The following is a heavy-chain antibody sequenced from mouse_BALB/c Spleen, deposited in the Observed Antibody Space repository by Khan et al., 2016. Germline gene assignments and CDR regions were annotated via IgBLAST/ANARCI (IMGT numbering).Heavy chain of an antibody. J-gene: IGHJ2*01. Sequence: QVQLKESGPGLVAPSQSLSITCTVSGFSFTGYGVHWVRQPPGKGLEWLGVIWAGGSTNYNSARMSRLSICNDNSNSPVFINMHSLHTDGTAMYSCARLEDIWGQGTTLTVSS. V-gene: IGHV2-9*02. D-gene: IGHD1-3*01. CDR3: ARLEDI. CDR2: IWAGGST. CDR1: GFSFTGYG.